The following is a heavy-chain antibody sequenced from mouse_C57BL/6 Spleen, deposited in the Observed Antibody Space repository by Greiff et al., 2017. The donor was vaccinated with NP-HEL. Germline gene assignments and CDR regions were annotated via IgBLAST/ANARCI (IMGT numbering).Heavy chain of an antibody. CDR2: IDPENGDT. D-gene: IGHD1-1*01. CDR1: GFNIKDDY. J-gene: IGHJ3*01. Sequence: VQLQQSGAELVRPGASVKLSCTASGFNIKDDYMHWVKQRPEQGLEWIGWIDPENGDTEYASKFQGKATITADTSSNTAYLQLSSLTSEDTAVFYCTPLDCGRSGGAYGAQGTLVTVSA. CDR3: TPLDCGRSGGAY. V-gene: IGHV14-4*01.